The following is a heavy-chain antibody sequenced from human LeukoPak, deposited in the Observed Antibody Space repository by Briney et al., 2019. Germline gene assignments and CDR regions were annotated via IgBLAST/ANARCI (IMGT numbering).Heavy chain of an antibody. CDR1: GFTFSSYG. J-gene: IGHJ4*02. V-gene: IGHV3-33*01. Sequence: PGRSLRLSCAASGFTFSSYGMHWVRQAPGKGLEWVAVIWYDGSNKYYADSVKGRFTISRDNSKNTLYLQMNSLRAEDTAVYYCARGRFVEWYSSSWGFDYWGQGTLVTVSS. CDR3: ARGRFVEWYSSSWGFDY. CDR2: IWYDGSNK. D-gene: IGHD6-13*01.